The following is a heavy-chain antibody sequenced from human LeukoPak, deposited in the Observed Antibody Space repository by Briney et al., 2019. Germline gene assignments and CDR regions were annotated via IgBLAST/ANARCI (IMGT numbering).Heavy chain of an antibody. Sequence: PGGSLRLSCAASGFTFSSYAMSWVRQAPGKGLEWVSAISGSGGSTYYADSVKGRFTISRDNSKNTLYLQMNGLRAEDTAVYYCAKAITISIEGPTPYYYYYGMDVWGQGTTVTVSS. CDR2: ISGSGGST. CDR3: AKAITISIEGPTPYYYYYGMDV. D-gene: IGHD3-3*01. CDR1: GFTFSSYA. V-gene: IGHV3-23*01. J-gene: IGHJ6*02.